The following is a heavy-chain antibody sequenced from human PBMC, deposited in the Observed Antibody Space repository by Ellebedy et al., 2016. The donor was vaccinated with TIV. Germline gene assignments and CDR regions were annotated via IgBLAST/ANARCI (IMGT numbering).Heavy chain of an antibody. V-gene: IGHV1-2*02. CDR3: ARLGGEYQLLFGGGY. J-gene: IGHJ4*02. CDR1: GYTFTGYY. Sequence: ASVKVSCKASGYTFTGYYMHWVRQAPGQGLEWMGWINPNSGGTNYAQKFQGRVTMTRDTSISTAYMELSRLRSDDTAVYYCARLGGEYQLLFGGGYWGQGTLVTVSS. D-gene: IGHD2-2*01. CDR2: INPNSGGT.